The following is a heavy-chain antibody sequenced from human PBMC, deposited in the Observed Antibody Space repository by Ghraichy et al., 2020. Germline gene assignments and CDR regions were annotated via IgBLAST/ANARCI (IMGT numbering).Heavy chain of an antibody. CDR1: GGTFSSYA. CDR2: IIPIFGTA. Sequence: SVKVSCKASGGTFSSYAISWVRQAPGQGLEWMGGIIPIFGTANYAQKFQGRVTITADESTSTAYMELSSLRSEDTAVYYCARDRGGNYDFWSGYQYYYGMDVWGQGTTVTVSS. CDR3: ARDRGGNYDFWSGYQYYYGMDV. V-gene: IGHV1-69*13. J-gene: IGHJ6*02. D-gene: IGHD3-3*01.